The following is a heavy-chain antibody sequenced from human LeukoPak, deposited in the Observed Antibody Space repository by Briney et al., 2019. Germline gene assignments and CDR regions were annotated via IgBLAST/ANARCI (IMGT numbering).Heavy chain of an antibody. V-gene: IGHV3-7*01. J-gene: IGHJ5*02. CDR2: IKQDGSEK. CDR1: GFTFSSYW. CDR3: AAEIAVASGIVLDP. Sequence: GGSLRLSCAASGFTFSSYWMSWVRQAPGKGLEWVANIKQDGSEKYYVDSVKGRFTISRDNAKNSLYLQMNSLRAEDTAVYYCAAEIAVASGIVLDPWGQGTLVTVSS. D-gene: IGHD6-19*01.